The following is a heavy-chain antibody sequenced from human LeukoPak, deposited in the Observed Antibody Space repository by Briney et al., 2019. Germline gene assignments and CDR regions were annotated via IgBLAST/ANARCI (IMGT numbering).Heavy chain of an antibody. D-gene: IGHD3-10*01. V-gene: IGHV4-34*01. CDR3: ARSDYHNSGSHTVFDAFDI. CDR1: GGSFSGYY. CDR2: INHSGST. Sequence: SETLSLTCAVYGGSFSGYYWSWIRQPPGKGLEWIGEINHSGSTNYNPSLKSRVTISVDKSKNQFSLKLSFVTAADTAMYYCARSDYHNSGSHTVFDAFDIWGQGTRVTVSS. J-gene: IGHJ3*02.